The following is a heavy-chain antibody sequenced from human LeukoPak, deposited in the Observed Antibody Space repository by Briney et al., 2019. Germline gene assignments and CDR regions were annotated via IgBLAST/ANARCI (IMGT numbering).Heavy chain of an antibody. CDR1: GFTFSSYA. CDR2: ISYDGSIG. J-gene: IGHJ4*02. Sequence: GGSLRLSCAASGFTFSSYAMSWVRQAPGKGLEWVAVISYDGSIGYYADSVKGRFTISRDNSRNTLYLQMNSLRAEDTAVYYCAKSPVTTGLDFWGQGTLVTVSS. V-gene: IGHV3-30*18. CDR3: AKSPVTTGLDF. D-gene: IGHD1/OR15-1a*01.